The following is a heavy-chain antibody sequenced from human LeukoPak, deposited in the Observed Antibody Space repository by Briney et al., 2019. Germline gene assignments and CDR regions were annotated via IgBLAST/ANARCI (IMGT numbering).Heavy chain of an antibody. D-gene: IGHD1-1*01. Sequence: SETLSLTCAVYGVSFSSYYWSWIRQSPGKGLEWIAEINHRGDTNYNPSVKSRVTISVDTSKNQFSLKVTPLTAADTAVYYCARGPTISETGYFDYWGQGTLVTVSS. CDR2: INHRGDT. J-gene: IGHJ4*03. V-gene: IGHV4-34*01. CDR1: GVSFSSYY. CDR3: ARGPTISETGYFDY.